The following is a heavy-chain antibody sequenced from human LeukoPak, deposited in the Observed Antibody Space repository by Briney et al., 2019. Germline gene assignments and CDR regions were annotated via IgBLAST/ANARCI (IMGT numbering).Heavy chain of an antibody. V-gene: IGHV3-30*04. CDR1: GFTFSAYA. CDR2: ISYDGSNK. D-gene: IGHD1-26*01. J-gene: IGHJ5*02. Sequence: GGSLRLSCAASGFTFSAYAMNWVRQAPGKGLEWVAVISYDGSNKYYADSVKGRFTISRDNSKNTLYLQMNSLRAEDTAVYYCASTGSYFGPWFDPWGQGTLVTVSS. CDR3: ASTGSYFGPWFDP.